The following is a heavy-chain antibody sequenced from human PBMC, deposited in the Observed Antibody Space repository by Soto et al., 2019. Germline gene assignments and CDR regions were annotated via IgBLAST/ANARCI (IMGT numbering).Heavy chain of an antibody. CDR2: ISGSGGST. D-gene: IGHD3-3*01. CDR1: GFTFSSYA. J-gene: IGHJ4*02. Sequence: GGSLRLSCAASGFTFSSYAMSWVRQAPGKGLEWVSAISGSGGSTYYADSVKGRFTISRDNSKNTLYLQMNSLSAEDTAVYYCAKAGGFLEWLLYPDYWGQGTLVTVSS. CDR3: AKAGGFLEWLLYPDY. V-gene: IGHV3-23*01.